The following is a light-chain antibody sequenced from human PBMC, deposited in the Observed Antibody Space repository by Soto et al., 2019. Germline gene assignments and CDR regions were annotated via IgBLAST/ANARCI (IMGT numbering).Light chain of an antibody. CDR2: DAS. J-gene: IGKJ5*01. V-gene: IGKV3-11*01. CDR1: RSVSSY. CDR3: QQRSNWPIT. Sequence: EIVMTQSPATLSLSPGESANLSCRATRSVSSYLAWYQQKPGQAPRLXIYDASSRPTDIPARFSGSGSGTDLTITISSLEPEDGALYYGQQRSNWPITFGQGTRLEIK.